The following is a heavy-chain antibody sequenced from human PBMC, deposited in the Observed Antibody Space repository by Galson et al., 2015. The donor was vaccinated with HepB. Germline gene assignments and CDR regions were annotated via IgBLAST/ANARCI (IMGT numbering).Heavy chain of an antibody. CDR2: ISDDGSDK. V-gene: IGHV3-30*18. Sequence: SLRLSCAASGLTFSSFALHWVRQAPGKGLEWVAPISDDGSDKYYAGSVKGRFTISRDNPKNTLYLHMNSLRAEDTAVYYCAKDVSTYYYDTLPEYWGQRTLVTVSS. CDR1: GLTFSSFA. CDR3: AKDVSTYYYDTLPEY. J-gene: IGHJ4*02. D-gene: IGHD3-22*01.